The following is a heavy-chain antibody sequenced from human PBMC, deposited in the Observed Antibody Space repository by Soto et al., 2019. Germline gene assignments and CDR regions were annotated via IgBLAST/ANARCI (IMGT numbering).Heavy chain of an antibody. CDR2: IYFGGST. V-gene: IGHV4-59*01. CDR3: ARDIRGYSRAFDY. CDR1: GGSISSNY. J-gene: IGHJ4*02. Sequence: SETLSLTCTVSGGSISSNYWTWIRQPPGKGLEWIGYIYFGGSTTYNSSLKSRVTISIDTSKNQFSLKLTSVTAADTAVYYCARDIRGYSRAFDYWGQGTLVTVSS. D-gene: IGHD5-18*01.